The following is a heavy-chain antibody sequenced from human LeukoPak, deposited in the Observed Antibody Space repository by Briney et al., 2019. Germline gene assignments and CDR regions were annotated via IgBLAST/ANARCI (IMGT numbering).Heavy chain of an antibody. CDR1: GFTFDDYA. J-gene: IGHJ3*02. CDR2: ISWNSGSI. D-gene: IGHD2-15*01. CDR3: AMSLLRAPYAFDI. Sequence: PGGSLRLSCAAPGFTFDDYAMHWVRQAPGKGLEWVSGISWNSGSIGYADSVKGRFTISRDNAKNSLYLQMNSLRAEDTALYYCAMSLLRAPYAFDIWGQGTMVTVSS. V-gene: IGHV3-9*01.